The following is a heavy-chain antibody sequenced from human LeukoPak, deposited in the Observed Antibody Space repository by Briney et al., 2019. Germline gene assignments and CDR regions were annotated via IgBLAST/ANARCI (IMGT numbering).Heavy chain of an antibody. V-gene: IGHV1-18*01. CDR2: ISAYNGNT. Sequence: GASVKVSCKASGYTFTSYGISWVRQAPGQGLEWMGWISAYNGNTNYAQKLQGRVTMTTDTSTSTAYMELRSLRSDDTAVYYCARSPPVRVGATSRRWLDPWGQGTLVTVSS. CDR3: ARSPPVRVGATSRRWLDP. CDR1: GYTFTSYG. D-gene: IGHD1-26*01. J-gene: IGHJ5*02.